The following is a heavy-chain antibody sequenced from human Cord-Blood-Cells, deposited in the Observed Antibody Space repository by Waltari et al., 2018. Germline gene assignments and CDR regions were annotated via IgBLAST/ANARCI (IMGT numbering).Heavy chain of an antibody. V-gene: IGHV4-39*01. Sequence: QLQLQESGPGLVQPSETLSLTCTVSGGSLSSSSYYWGWIRQPPGKGLEWIGSIYYSGSTYYNPSLKSRVTISVDPSKNQFSLKLSSVNAADTAVYYGARQLGDGYNDAFDLWGQGTMVTVSS. CDR1: GGSLSSSSYY. CDR2: IYYSGST. CDR3: ARQLGDGYNDAFDL. D-gene: IGHD5-12*01. J-gene: IGHJ3*01.